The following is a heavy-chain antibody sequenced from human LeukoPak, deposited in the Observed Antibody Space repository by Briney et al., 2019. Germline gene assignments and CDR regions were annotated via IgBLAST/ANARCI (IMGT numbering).Heavy chain of an antibody. CDR1: GFIFSGYW. Sequence: PGGSLRLSCAASGFIFSGYWISWVRQAPGKGLGWVANINQDGSEKYYVDSVKGRFTISRDNAKNSLFLQMGSLRVEDTAVYYCARESTAGYNSSWYGFRNWGQGTLVSVSS. J-gene: IGHJ1*01. D-gene: IGHD6-13*01. V-gene: IGHV3-7*03. CDR3: ARESTAGYNSSWYGFRN. CDR2: INQDGSEK.